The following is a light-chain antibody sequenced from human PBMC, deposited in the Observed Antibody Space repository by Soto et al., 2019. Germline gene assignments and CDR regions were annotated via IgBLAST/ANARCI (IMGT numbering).Light chain of an antibody. CDR2: KVS. CDR1: QSLVSSNGNTF. J-gene: IGKJ1*01. CDR3: MQATHWPWT. V-gene: IGKV2-30*01. Sequence: DVVMTQSPLSLPVTLGQPASISCRSSQSLVSSNGNTFLICFQQRPGQSPRRLIDKVSNRDSAVPERFTGSGSGTDFTLQISRVEAEDVGVYYCMQATHWPWTVDQGTKVEIK.